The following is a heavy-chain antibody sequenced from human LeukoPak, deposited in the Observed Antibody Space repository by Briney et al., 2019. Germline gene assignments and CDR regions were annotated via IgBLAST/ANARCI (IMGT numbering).Heavy chain of an antibody. V-gene: IGHV4-59*08. J-gene: IGHJ4*02. CDR2: IYYSGST. CDR1: GGSISSYF. Sequence: SETLSLTCTVSGGSISSYFWSWIRQPPGKGLEWIGYIYYSGSTNYNPSLKSRVTISVDTSKNQFSLKLSSVTAADTAVYYCARSPAAGTFIFDYWGEGTLVTVSS. D-gene: IGHD6-13*01. CDR3: ARSPAAGTFIFDY.